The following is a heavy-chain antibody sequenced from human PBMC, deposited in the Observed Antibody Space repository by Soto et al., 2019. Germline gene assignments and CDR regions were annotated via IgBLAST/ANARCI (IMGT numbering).Heavy chain of an antibody. J-gene: IGHJ6*02. V-gene: IGHV1-58*01. CDR3: AADRGDYDYVWGSYRPSCDTYYYYGMDV. CDR1: GFTFTSSA. Sequence: SVKVSCKASGFTFTSSAVQWVRQARGQRLEWIGWIVVGSGNTNYAQKFQERVTITRDMSTSTAYMELSSLRSEDTAVYYCAADRGDYDYVWGSYRPSCDTYYYYGMDVWGQGTTVTVSS. CDR2: IVVGSGNT. D-gene: IGHD3-16*01.